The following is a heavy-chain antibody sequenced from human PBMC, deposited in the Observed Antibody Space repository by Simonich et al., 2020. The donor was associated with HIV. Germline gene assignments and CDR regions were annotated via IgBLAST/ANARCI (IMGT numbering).Heavy chain of an antibody. V-gene: IGHV1-24*01. CDR1: GYTLTELS. D-gene: IGHD3-22*01. CDR3: AAVKYYYDSSGFSYDGVDV. Sequence: QVQLVQSGAEVKKPGASVKVSCKVSGYTLTELSLHWVRQAPGKGVEWMVGVKPENGETNYAQKFQGRVTMTEDSSTDTAHMELSSLTSEDTAVYFCAAVKYYYDSSGFSYDGVDVWGQGTMVTVSS. CDR2: VKPENGET. J-gene: IGHJ3*01.